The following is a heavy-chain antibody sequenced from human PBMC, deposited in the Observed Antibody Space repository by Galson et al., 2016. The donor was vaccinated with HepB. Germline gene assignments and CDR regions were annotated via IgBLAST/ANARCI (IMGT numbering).Heavy chain of an antibody. CDR2: ISSRGFT. CDR1: GGSFSGYF. J-gene: IGHJ5*02. D-gene: IGHD3-10*01. Sequence: SETLSLTCAVTGGSFSGYFWTWIRQAPGKGLEYIGDISSRGFTKYSQSLNSRATISVDTSSKQFSLQLRSVTAADTAVYYCARDKFCADGVCQGGWFDLWGPGVLVIVSS. CDR3: ARDKFCADGVCQGGWFDL. V-gene: IGHV4-34*01.